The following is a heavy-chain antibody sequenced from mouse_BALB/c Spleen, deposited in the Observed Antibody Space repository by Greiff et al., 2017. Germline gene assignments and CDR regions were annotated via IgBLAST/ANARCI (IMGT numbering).Heavy chain of an antibody. CDR2: IYPGDGDT. D-gene: IGHD2-2*01. CDR1: GYAFSSYW. J-gene: IGHJ3*01. V-gene: IGHV1-80*01. CDR3: ARYGGYGFAY. Sequence: VQLQESGAELVRPGSSVKISCKASGYAFSSYWMNWVKQRPGQGLEWIGQIYPGDGDTNYNGKFKGKATLTADKSSSTAYMQLSSLTSEDSAVYFCARYGGYGFAYWGQGTLVTVSA.